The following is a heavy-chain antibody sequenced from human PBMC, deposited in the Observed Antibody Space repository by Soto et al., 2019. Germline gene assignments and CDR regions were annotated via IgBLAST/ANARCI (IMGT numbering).Heavy chain of an antibody. CDR3: VPGSSGTAGEDC. CDR1: GFTIAAHA. D-gene: IGHD1-26*01. Sequence: GSLRLSCAASGFTIAAHAMTWVRQAPGKGLEWVSSISESGDITFYAESARGRFTISRDNSKNMLFLQLSSLRVEDTAMYYCVPGSSGTAGEDCWGQGTLVTVSS. J-gene: IGHJ4*02. CDR2: ISESGDIT. V-gene: IGHV3-23*01.